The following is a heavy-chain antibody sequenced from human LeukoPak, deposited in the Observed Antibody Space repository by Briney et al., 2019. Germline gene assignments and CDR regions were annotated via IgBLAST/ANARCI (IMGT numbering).Heavy chain of an antibody. CDR3: ARGYDSSGYYPGALDY. V-gene: IGHV3-21*01. Sequence: GGSLRLSCAASGHTISSYSSSYSMNWVRQAPGKGLEWVSSISVRSSHIYYADSVKGRFTISRDNAKNSLYLQMNSLRAEDTAVYFCARGYDSSGYYPGALDYWGQGTLVTVSS. D-gene: IGHD3-22*01. J-gene: IGHJ4*02. CDR1: GHTISSYSSSYS. CDR2: ISVRSSHI.